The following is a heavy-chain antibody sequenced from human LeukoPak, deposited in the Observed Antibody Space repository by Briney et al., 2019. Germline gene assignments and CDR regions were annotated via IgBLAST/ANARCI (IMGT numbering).Heavy chain of an antibody. J-gene: IGHJ6*02. V-gene: IGHV4-59*12. CDR1: GGSIRSFY. D-gene: IGHD3-16*01. Sequence: PSETLSLTCTVSGGSIRSFYCSWLRQPPGKGLEWIGSIYYSGSTYYNPSLKSRVTISVDTSKNQFSLKLSSVTAADTAVYYCARDATDVQGLYFYYGMDVWGQGTTVTVSS. CDR2: IYYSGST. CDR3: ARDATDVQGLYFYYGMDV.